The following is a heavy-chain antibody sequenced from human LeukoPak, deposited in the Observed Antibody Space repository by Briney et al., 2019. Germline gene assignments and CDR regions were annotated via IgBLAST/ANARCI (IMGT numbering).Heavy chain of an antibody. V-gene: IGHV1-18*01. CDR2: INPYNNNT. J-gene: IGHJ6*02. Sequence: GASVRVSCKASGYAFTNYYFDWVRQAPGQGLEWMGWINPYNNNTRYARKFLDRISLTTDSSTNTAYLELRSLSPDDTAVYFCARDNVGGSYPYYYYYGMDVWGQGTTVTVSS. CDR1: GYAFTNYY. CDR3: ARDNVGGSYPYYYYYGMDV. D-gene: IGHD1-26*01.